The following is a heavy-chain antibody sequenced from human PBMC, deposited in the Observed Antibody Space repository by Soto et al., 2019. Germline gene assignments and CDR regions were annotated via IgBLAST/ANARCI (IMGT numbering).Heavy chain of an antibody. CDR2: SRDKPQGYST. CDR3: VRATYFSDSSGYTRCLDY. D-gene: IGHD3-22*01. CDR1: GFTLSHHY. Sequence: EVQLVESGGGLVQPGGSLRLSCAGSGFTLSHHYIDWVRQAPGKGLEWVGRSRDKPQGYSTAYAASVKGRFTTSRDESKNSAYLQMNSLKTEDTAVYYCVRATYFSDSSGYTRCLDYWGQGTLVTVSS. V-gene: IGHV3-72*01. J-gene: IGHJ4*02.